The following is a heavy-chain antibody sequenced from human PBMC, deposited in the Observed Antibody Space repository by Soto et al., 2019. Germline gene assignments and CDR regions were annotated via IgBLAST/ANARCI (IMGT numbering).Heavy chain of an antibody. CDR1: GGSISSYY. CDR3: ARDTPDSNGYSAWRTPYGY. Sequence: SETLSLTCTVSGGSISSYYWSWIRQPPGKGLEWIGYIYYSGSTNYNPSLKSRVTISVDTSKNQFSLKLSSVTAADTAVYYCARDTPDSNGYSAWRTPYGYWGQGTLVTVSS. D-gene: IGHD3-22*01. V-gene: IGHV4-59*01. J-gene: IGHJ4*02. CDR2: IYYSGST.